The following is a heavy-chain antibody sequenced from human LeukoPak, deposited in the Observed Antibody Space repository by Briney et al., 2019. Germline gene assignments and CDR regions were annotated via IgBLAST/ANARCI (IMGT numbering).Heavy chain of an antibody. J-gene: IGHJ4*02. V-gene: IGHV3-23*01. CDR3: AATTTYCSSTSCTSIPYDN. D-gene: IGHD2-2*01. CDR2: ISGSGGST. Sequence: GGSLRLSCAASGFTFSSYAMSWVRQAPGKGLEWVSAISGSGGSTYYADSVKGRFTISRDNSKNTLYLQMNSLRAEDTAVYYCAATTTYCSSTSCTSIPYDNWGQGTLVTVSS. CDR1: GFTFSSYA.